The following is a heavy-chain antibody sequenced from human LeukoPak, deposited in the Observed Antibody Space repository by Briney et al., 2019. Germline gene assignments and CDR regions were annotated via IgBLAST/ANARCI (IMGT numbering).Heavy chain of an antibody. V-gene: IGHV3-7*01. Sequence: GSLRLSCAASGFRFTNYWMRWVRQAPGKGLEWVANIKQDGSEIDYVDSMKGRFTISRDNAKNSVYLQVSSLRAEDTAVYYCARIGYRSSSFDYWGQGTLVTVSS. CDR3: ARIGYRSSSFDY. CDR2: IKQDGSEI. D-gene: IGHD6-13*01. CDR1: GFRFTNYW. J-gene: IGHJ4*02.